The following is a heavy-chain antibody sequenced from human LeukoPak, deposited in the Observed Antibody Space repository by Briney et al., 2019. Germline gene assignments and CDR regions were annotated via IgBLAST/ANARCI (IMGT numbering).Heavy chain of an antibody. CDR3: ARPPYSSSSWYYYYMDV. D-gene: IGHD6-6*01. V-gene: IGHV3-23*01. CDR2: ISGSGGST. J-gene: IGHJ6*03. CDR1: GFTFSNYG. Sequence: GGSLRLSCAASGFTFSNYGMSWVRQAPGRGLEWVSGISGSGGSTYYADSVKGRFTISRDSSKNTLYLQMNSLRAEDTAVYYCARPPYSSSSWYYYYMDVWGKGTTVTVSS.